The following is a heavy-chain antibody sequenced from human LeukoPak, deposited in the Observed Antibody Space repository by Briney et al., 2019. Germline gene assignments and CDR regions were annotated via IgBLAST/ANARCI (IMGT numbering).Heavy chain of an antibody. V-gene: IGHV1-18*01. CDR3: ARDLCGGDCYTNFDI. J-gene: IGHJ3*02. CDR2: ISAYNGNT. Sequence: ASVKVSCKASGYSFTSYGISWARQAPGQGLEWMGWISAYNGNTNYAQKLQGRVTMTTDTSTSTAYMELRSLRSDDTAVYYCARDLCGGDCYTNFDIWGQGTMVTVSS. D-gene: IGHD2-21*02. CDR1: GYSFTSYG.